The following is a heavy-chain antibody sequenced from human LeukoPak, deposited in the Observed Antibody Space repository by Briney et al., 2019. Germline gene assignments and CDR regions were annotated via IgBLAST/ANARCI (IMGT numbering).Heavy chain of an antibody. CDR3: ARAAFYDSSGYYRPDY. Sequence: GGSLRLSCAASGFIFSNHEMNWVPQAPGKGLEWVSYISSSGSAKYYADSVKGRFTISRDNAKNSLDLQMNSLRAEDTAVYYCARAAFYDSSGYYRPDYWGQGTLVTVSS. J-gene: IGHJ4*02. V-gene: IGHV3-48*03. CDR1: GFIFSNHE. CDR2: ISSSGSAK. D-gene: IGHD3-22*01.